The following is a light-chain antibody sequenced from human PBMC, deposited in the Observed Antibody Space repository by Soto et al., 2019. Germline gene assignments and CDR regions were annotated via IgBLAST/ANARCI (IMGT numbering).Light chain of an antibody. J-gene: IGLJ2*01. CDR3: QAWDSSTAVV. CDR2: QDS. Sequence: SYELTQPPSVSVSPGQTASITCSGDKLGDKYACWYQQKPGQSPVLVIYQDSKRPSGIPERFSGSNSGNTATLTISGTQAMDEADYYCQAWDSSTAVVFGGGTTVTVL. CDR1: KLGDKY. V-gene: IGLV3-1*01.